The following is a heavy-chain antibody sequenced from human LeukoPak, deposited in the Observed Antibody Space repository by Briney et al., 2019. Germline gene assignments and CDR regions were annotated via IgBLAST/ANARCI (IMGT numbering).Heavy chain of an antibody. CDR3: AELGITMIGGV. V-gene: IGHV3-11*04. J-gene: IGHJ6*04. Sequence: GGSLRLSCVASGFTFSHAWMSWVRQAPGKGLEWVSYISSSGSTIYYADSVKGRFTISRDNAKNSLYLQMNSLRAEDTAVYYCAELGITMIGGVWGKGTTVTISS. CDR1: GFTFSHAW. D-gene: IGHD3-10*02. CDR2: ISSSGSTI.